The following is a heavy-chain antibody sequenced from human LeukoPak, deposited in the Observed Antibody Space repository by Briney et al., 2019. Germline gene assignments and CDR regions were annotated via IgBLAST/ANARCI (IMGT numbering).Heavy chain of an antibody. CDR1: GFTFSSHA. CDR2: ISYDGINK. J-gene: IGHJ4*02. D-gene: IGHD5-12*01. V-gene: IGHV3-30-3*01. Sequence: PGGSLRLSCAASGFTFSSHAMHWVRQAPSKGPEWVAMISYDGINKFYADSVEGRFTISRDNSKSTLYLQMNSLKPEDAAVYYCARDGPRDSGYAMYFESWGQGTLVTVSS. CDR3: ARDGPRDSGYAMYFES.